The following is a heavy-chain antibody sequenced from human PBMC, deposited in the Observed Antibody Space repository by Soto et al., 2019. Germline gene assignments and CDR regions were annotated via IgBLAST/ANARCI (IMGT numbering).Heavy chain of an antibody. CDR1: GVTFSSYS. CDR2: ISSSSYI. D-gene: IGHD3-3*01. CDR3: ASYHGYSPSYDFWSGYNCFDP. V-gene: IGHV3-21*01. J-gene: IGHJ5*02. Sequence: GGSLRLSCAASGVTFSSYSMNWVRQAPGKGLEWVSSISSSSYIYYADSGKGRFTISRDNAKNSLYLPMNSLRAEDTAVYYCASYHGYSPSYDFWSGYNCFDPWGQGTLVTVSS.